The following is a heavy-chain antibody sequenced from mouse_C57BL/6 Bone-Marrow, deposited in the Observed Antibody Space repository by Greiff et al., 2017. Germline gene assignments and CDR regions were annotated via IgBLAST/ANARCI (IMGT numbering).Heavy chain of an antibody. CDR3: ARDGYYVGWYFDV. V-gene: IGHV1-53*01. CDR1: GYTFTSYW. D-gene: IGHD2-3*01. Sequence: QVQLQQPGTELVKPGASVKLSCKASGYTFTSYWMHWVKQRPGQGLEWIGNINPSNGGTNYNERFKSKATLTVDKSSSTAYMQLSSLTSEDSAVYYCARDGYYVGWYFDVWGTGTTVTVSS. J-gene: IGHJ1*03. CDR2: INPSNGGT.